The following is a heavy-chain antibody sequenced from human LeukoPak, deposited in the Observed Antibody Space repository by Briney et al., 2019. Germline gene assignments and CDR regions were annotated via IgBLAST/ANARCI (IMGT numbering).Heavy chain of an antibody. D-gene: IGHD3-3*02. CDR2: LYSGSDT. J-gene: IGHJ2*01. CDR3: ARVGDHFHWYLDL. V-gene: IGHV3-53*01. Sequence: GGSLTLSCAASGFSVSTKYMNWVRQAPGKGLEWVSILYSGSDTYYADSVEGRSIISRDSSKNTLFLQMNDLRVEDTAVYYCARVGDHFHWYLDLWGRGTLVTISS. CDR1: GFSVSTKY.